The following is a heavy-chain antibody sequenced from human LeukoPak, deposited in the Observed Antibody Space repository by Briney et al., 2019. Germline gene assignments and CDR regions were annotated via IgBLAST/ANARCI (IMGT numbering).Heavy chain of an antibody. D-gene: IGHD1-14*01. CDR3: AKGVGSTGSYFDY. J-gene: IGHJ4*02. Sequence: GGSLTLSCAATGFTFRSYGIHWVRQAPGKGLEWVAVISYDGSTIYYADSVKGRFTISRNNSKDTVYLQMNSLRGDDTAVYYCAKGVGSTGSYFDYWGQGTLVTVSS. CDR2: ISYDGSTI. V-gene: IGHV3-30*18. CDR1: GFTFRSYG.